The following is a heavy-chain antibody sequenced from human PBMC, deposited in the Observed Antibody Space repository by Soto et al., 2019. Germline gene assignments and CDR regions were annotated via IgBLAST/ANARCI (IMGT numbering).Heavy chain of an antibody. CDR1: GGSISSSSYY. CDR3: ARDTYCSGGSCYSSLLYCYYGMDV. Sequence: KPSETLSLTCTVSGGSISSSSYYWGWIRQPPGKGLEWIGSIYYSGSTYYNPSLKSRVTISVDTSKNQFSLKLSSVTAADTAVYYCARDTYCSGGSCYSSLLYCYYGMDVWGQGTTVTVSS. V-gene: IGHV4-39*02. CDR2: IYYSGST. D-gene: IGHD2-15*01. J-gene: IGHJ6*02.